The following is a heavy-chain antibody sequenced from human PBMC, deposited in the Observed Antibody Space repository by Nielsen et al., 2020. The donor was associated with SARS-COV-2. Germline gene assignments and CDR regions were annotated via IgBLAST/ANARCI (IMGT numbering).Heavy chain of an antibody. CDR1: GYTFTGYY. V-gene: IGHV1-2*02. D-gene: IGHD2-2*02. CDR2: INPNSGGT. J-gene: IGHJ6*02. CDR3: ATPTCTSCYTDELSARAFYYYYGMDV. Sequence: ASVKVSCKASGYTFTGYYMHWVRQAPGQGLEWMGWINPNSGGTNYAQKFQGRVTMTEDTSTDTAYMELSSLRSEDTAVYYCATPTCTSCYTDELSARAFYYYYGMDVWGQGTTVTVSS.